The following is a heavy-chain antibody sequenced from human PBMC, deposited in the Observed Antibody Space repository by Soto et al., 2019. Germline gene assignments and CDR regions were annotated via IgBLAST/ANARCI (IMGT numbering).Heavy chain of an antibody. D-gene: IGHD2-21*02. J-gene: IGHJ4*02. CDR3: ARAGGGDCLDH. Sequence: SETLSLTCTVSHASISSYYWSWIRQPPGKGLEWIGYVYHSGSTNYNSSLKSRVNISVDKAKNQFHLQLRSVTAADTAVYYCARAGGGDCLDHWGRGTRVTVSS. CDR2: VYHSGST. V-gene: IGHV4-59*01. CDR1: HASISSYY.